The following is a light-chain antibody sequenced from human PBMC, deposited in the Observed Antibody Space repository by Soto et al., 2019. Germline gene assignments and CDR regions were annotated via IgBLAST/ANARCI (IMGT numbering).Light chain of an antibody. V-gene: IGLV1-44*01. J-gene: IGLJ2*01. CDR3: AAWDDSLKGPV. CDR2: SDN. CDR1: SSNIGSST. Sequence: QSVLTQPPSASGTPGQRVTISCSGSSSNIGSSTVNWYQQLPGTAPKVLIYSDNQRPSGVPDRFSGSKSGTSASLAISGLQSEDEADYYCAAWDDSLKGPVFGEGTKLTVL.